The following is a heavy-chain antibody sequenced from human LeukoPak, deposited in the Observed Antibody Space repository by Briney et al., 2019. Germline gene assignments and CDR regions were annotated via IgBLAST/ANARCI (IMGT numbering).Heavy chain of an antibody. CDR2: IYWDDDK. D-gene: IGHD1-26*01. Sequence: ESGPTLVNPTQTLTLTCTFSGFSLSTSGVGVGWIRQPPGKALEWLALIYWDDDKRYSPSLKSRLTITKDTSKNQVVLTMTNMDPVDTATYYCAHSRWEVGASFYFDYWGQGTLVTVSS. CDR1: GFSLSTSGVG. CDR3: AHSRWEVGASFYFDY. J-gene: IGHJ4*02. V-gene: IGHV2-5*02.